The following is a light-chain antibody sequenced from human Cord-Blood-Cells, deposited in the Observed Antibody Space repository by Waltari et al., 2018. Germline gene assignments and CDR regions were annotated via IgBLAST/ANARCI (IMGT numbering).Light chain of an antibody. V-gene: IGLV3-25*03. CDR2: KDS. Sequence: SYELTQPPSVSVSPGQTARIPCSGDALPKQYAFCYQQKPGQAPVLVIYKDSERPSGIPERFSGPSSGTTVTLTSSGVQAEDEADYYCKSADSSGTYPVFGGGTKLTVL. CDR1: ALPKQY. J-gene: IGLJ3*02. CDR3: KSADSSGTYPV.